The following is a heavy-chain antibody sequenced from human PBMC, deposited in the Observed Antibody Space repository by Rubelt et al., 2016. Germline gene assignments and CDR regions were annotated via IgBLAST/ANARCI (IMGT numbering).Heavy chain of an antibody. CDR3: ARVLLPEWFDS. CDR1: GYSFTDYY. J-gene: IGHJ5*01. V-gene: IGHV1-2*06. CDR2: INPNSGGT. D-gene: IGHD1-14*01. Sequence: QVQLVQSGAEVKKPGASVKVSCQASGYSFTDYYIHWVRQAPGQGLEWMGRINPNSGGTNYPQRFQGSVTMTMDTSTSTAYMEMSRLTSDATALYYCARVLLPEWFDSWGQGTLVTVSS.